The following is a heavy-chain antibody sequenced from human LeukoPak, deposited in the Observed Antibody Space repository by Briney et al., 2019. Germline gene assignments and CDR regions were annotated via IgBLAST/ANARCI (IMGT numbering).Heavy chain of an antibody. Sequence: GGSLRLSCAASGFTFSTYWMHWVRQTPGKGLVWVSSIRNDGTTTNYADSVKGRFTISRDNAKNTLYLQMNRLRAEDTAVYYCVRLYQIEGGDLWGRGTLVTVSS. J-gene: IGHJ2*01. CDR2: IRNDGTTT. D-gene: IGHD2-15*01. V-gene: IGHV3-74*01. CDR1: GFTFSTYW. CDR3: VRLYQIEGGDL.